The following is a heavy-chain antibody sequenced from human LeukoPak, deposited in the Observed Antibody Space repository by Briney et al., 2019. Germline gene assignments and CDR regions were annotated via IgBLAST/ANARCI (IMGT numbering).Heavy chain of an antibody. CDR3: ARVPAQEYFDY. J-gene: IGHJ4*02. CDR2: IYHSVSS. V-gene: IGHV4-38-2*01. CDR1: GSSISSGYY. Sequence: TSETLSLTCAVSGSSISSGYYWGWIRQPPGKGLEWIGSIYHSVSSYYNPSLKSRVTISLDTSKNQFSLKLNSVTAADTAVYYCARVPAQEYFDYWGQGALVTVSS.